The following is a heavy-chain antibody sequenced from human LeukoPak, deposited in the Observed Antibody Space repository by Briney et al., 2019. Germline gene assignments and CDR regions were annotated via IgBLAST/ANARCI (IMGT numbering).Heavy chain of an antibody. Sequence: ASVKVSCKASGYTFTSYGISWVRQAPGQGLEWMGWISAYNGNTNYAQKLQGRVTMTTDTSASTAYMELRSLRSDDTAVYYCARDSLRAHAFDIWGQGTMVTVSS. CDR3: ARDSLRAHAFDI. J-gene: IGHJ3*02. CDR1: GYTFTSYG. V-gene: IGHV1-18*01. D-gene: IGHD3-16*01. CDR2: ISAYNGNT.